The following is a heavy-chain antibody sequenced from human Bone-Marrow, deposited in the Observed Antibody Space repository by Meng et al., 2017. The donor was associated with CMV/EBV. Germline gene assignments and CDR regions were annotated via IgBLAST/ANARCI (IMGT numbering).Heavy chain of an antibody. CDR2: MNPNSGNT. J-gene: IGHJ4*02. CDR3: ARPLGAVTTYY. Sequence: ASVKVSCKASGYTFTSYDINWVRQATGQGLEWMGWMNPNSGNTGYAQKFQGRVTITRNTSVSTAYMELSSLRSEDTAVYYCARPLGAVTTYYWGQGTLVTVSS. V-gene: IGHV1-8*03. D-gene: IGHD4-17*01. CDR1: GYTFTSYD.